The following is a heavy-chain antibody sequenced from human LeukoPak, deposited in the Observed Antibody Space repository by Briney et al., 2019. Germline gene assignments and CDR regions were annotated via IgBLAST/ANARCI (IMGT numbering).Heavy chain of an antibody. D-gene: IGHD6-19*01. J-gene: IGHJ4*02. V-gene: IGHV3-7*01. Sequence: PGGSLRLSCVASGFTFSNYWMSWVRQAPGKGLEWVANIKQDGSEKNYVDSVKGRFTISRDNAKNSLYLQMNSLRAEDTAVYYCARASGWTPDNWGQGTLVTVSS. CDR3: ARASGWTPDN. CDR2: IKQDGSEK. CDR1: GFTFSNYW.